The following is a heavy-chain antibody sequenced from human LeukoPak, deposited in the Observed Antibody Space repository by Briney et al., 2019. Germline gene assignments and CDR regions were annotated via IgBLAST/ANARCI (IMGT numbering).Heavy chain of an antibody. V-gene: IGHV5-51*01. D-gene: IGHD3-10*01. CDR1: GYSFSSYW. Sequence: GESLKISCKGSGYSFSSYWIGWVRQMPGKGLEWMGIIYPGDSDTRYSPPFQGQVTISADKSIRTAYLQWSSLKASDTAMYYCARHGGSGTYFSDYWGQGTLVTVSP. CDR2: IYPGDSDT. J-gene: IGHJ4*02. CDR3: ARHGGSGTYFSDY.